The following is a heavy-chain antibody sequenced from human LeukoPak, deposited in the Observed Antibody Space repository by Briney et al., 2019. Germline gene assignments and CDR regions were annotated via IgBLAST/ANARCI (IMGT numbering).Heavy chain of an antibody. D-gene: IGHD6-13*01. CDR2: INPNSGGT. J-gene: IGHJ4*02. V-gene: IGHV1-2*02. CDR1: GYTSTDYY. Sequence: ASVKVSCKASGYTSTDYYIHWVRQAPGQGLEWMGWINPNSGGTNYAQKFQGRVTMTRDTSISTAYMELSRLRSDDTAVYYCTRGEISTSWYLSCDYWGQGTLVTVSS. CDR3: TRGEISTSWYLSCDY.